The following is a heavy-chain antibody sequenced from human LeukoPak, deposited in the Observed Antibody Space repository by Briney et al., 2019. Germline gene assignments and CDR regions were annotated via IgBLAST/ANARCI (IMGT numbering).Heavy chain of an antibody. D-gene: IGHD3-16*02. J-gene: IGHJ4*02. V-gene: IGHV3-15*01. CDR2: IKSKTDGGTT. CDR3: TTVVAYYDYVWGSYRYTREDY. Sequence: PGGSLRLSCAASGFTFSNAWMSWVRQAPGKGLEWVGRIKSKTDGGTTDYAAPVKGRFTISRDDSKNTLYLQMNSLKTEDTAVYYCTTVVAYYDYVWGSYRYTREDYWGQGTLVTVSS. CDR1: GFTFSNAW.